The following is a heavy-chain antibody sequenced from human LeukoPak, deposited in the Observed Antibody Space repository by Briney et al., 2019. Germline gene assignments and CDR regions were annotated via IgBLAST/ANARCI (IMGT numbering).Heavy chain of an antibody. D-gene: IGHD3-22*01. V-gene: IGHV5-10-1*01. CDR2: IDLSDSYT. J-gene: IGHJ3*02. CDR1: GYSFTSYW. CDR3: ATALVVIPVGDAFDI. Sequence: GESLKISCKGSGYSFTSYWISWVRQMPGKGLEWMGRIDLSDSYTNYSPSFQGHVTISADKSISTAYLQWSSLKASDTAMYYCATALVVIPVGDAFDIWGQGTMVTVSS.